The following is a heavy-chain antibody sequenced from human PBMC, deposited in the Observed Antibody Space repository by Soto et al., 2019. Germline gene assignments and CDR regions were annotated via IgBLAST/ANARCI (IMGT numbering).Heavy chain of an antibody. V-gene: IGHV2-5*02. CDR2: IYWDDDK. CDR1: GFSLNTTGVG. Sequence: SGPTLVNPTQTLTLTCTFSGFSLNTTGVGVGWIRQPPGKALEWLALIYWDDDKRYRPSLKKKVTITKDTSKNQVVLTMTNMDPVDTATYYCAHRDNTIFGNWFDPWGQGTLVTVS. CDR3: AHRDNTIFGNWFDP. D-gene: IGHD3-3*01. J-gene: IGHJ5*02.